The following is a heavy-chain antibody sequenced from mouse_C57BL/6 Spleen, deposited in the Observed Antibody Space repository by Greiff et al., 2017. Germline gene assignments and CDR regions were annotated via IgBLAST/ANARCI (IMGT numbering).Heavy chain of an antibody. J-gene: IGHJ3*01. Sequence: QVQLQQPGAELVKPGASVKMSCKASGYTFTSYWITWVKQRPGQGLEWIGDIYPGSGSTNYNEKFKSKATLTVDTSSSTAYMQLSSLTSEDSAVYYCASGFTTVVESPFADWGQGTLVTVSA. V-gene: IGHV1-55*01. CDR2: IYPGSGST. CDR1: GYTFTSYW. CDR3: ASGFTTVVESPFAD. D-gene: IGHD1-1*01.